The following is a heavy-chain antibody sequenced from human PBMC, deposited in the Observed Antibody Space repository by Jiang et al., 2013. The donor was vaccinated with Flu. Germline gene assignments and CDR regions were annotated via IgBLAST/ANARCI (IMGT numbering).Heavy chain of an antibody. CDR2: SITWEH. V-gene: IGHV4-31*03. CDR1: VXPSAVVVTT. CDR3: ARIIYDTIFGVVTGVDP. Sequence: TCTVSVXPSAVVVTTGAGSASTQGRAWSGLGTSITWEHLLQPSLKSRVTISVDTSKNQFSLKLSSVTAADTAVYYCARIIYDTIFGVVTGVDPWGQGTLVTVSS. J-gene: IGHJ5*02. D-gene: IGHD3-3*01.